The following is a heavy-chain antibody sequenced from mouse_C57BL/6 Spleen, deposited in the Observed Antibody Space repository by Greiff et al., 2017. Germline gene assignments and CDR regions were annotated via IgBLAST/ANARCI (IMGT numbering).Heavy chain of an antibody. Sequence: EVKLVESGGGLVQPGGSVKLSCAASGFTFSDYYMYWVRQTPEKRLEWVAYISNGGGSTYYPDTVKGRFTISRDNAKNTLYLQMSRLKSEDTAMYYCARPVSSYGYFDVWGTGTTVTVSS. CDR1: GFTFSDYY. J-gene: IGHJ1*03. V-gene: IGHV5-12*01. CDR3: ARPVSSYGYFDV. D-gene: IGHD1-1*01. CDR2: ISNGGGST.